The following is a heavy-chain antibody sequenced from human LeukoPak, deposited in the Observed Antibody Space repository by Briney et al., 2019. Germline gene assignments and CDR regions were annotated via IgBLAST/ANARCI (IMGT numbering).Heavy chain of an antibody. CDR1: GFTFSSYS. D-gene: IGHD3-16*01. CDR3: ARDRVLGVGEGFDY. V-gene: IGHV3-21*01. J-gene: IGHJ4*02. Sequence: GGSLRLSCAASGFTFSSYSMNWVRQAPGEGLEWVSSISSSSSYIYYADSVKGRFTISRDNAKTSLYLQINSLRAEDTAVYYCARDRVLGVGEGFDYWGQGTLVTVSS. CDR2: ISSSSSYI.